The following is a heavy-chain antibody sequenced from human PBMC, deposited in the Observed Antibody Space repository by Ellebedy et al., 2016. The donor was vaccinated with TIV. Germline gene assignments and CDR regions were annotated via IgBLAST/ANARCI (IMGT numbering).Heavy chain of an antibody. CDR2: TIQSGST. D-gene: IGHD6-19*01. CDR1: GGSFTGYY. V-gene: IGHV4-34*01. Sequence: SETLSLXCAVYGGSFTGYYWTWIRQPPGKGLEWIGETIQSGSTNYNSSLKSRVTISVDTSKNQFSLKLSPVIAADTAVYYCARGTVALQPLKYFDSWGQGTLVTVSS. J-gene: IGHJ4*02. CDR3: ARGTVALQPLKYFDS.